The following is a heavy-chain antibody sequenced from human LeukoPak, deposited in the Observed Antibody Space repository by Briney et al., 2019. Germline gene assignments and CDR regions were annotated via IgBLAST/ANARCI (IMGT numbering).Heavy chain of an antibody. CDR3: ARVHIVVVTAIRPHDAFDI. Sequence: SETLSLTCAVYGGSFSGYYWSWIRQPPGKGLEWIGEINHSGSTNYNPSLKSRVTISVDTSKNQFSLKLSSVTAADTAVYYCARVHIVVVTAIRPHDAFDIWGQGTMVTVSS. CDR1: GGSFSGYY. D-gene: IGHD2-21*02. V-gene: IGHV4-34*01. CDR2: INHSGST. J-gene: IGHJ3*02.